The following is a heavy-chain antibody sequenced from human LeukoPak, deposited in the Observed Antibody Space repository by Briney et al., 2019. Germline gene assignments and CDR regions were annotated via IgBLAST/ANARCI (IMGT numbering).Heavy chain of an antibody. J-gene: IGHJ5*02. V-gene: IGHV1-46*01. CDR3: ARDQGIAAAIFDP. D-gene: IGHD6-13*01. CDR2: INPSGGST. CDR1: GYTFTSYY. Sequence: ASVKVSCKASGYTFTSYYMHWVRQAPGQGLEWMGIINPSGGSTSYAQKFQGRVTMTRDTSTSTVYMELSSLRSGDTAVYYCARDQGIAAAIFDPWGQGTLVTVSS.